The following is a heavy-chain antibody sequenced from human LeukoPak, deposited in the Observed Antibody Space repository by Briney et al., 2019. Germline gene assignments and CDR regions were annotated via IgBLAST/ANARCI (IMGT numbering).Heavy chain of an antibody. V-gene: IGHV1-2*06. J-gene: IGHJ4*02. CDR3: ARDYKTPNYYGSGSYGY. CDR2: TNPKSGGT. D-gene: IGHD3-10*01. Sequence: ASVKVSCKASGYTFTGYYMHWLRQAPGQGLEWMGRTNPKSGGTNYEQKFQGRVTMTRDTYISTAYMELSRLRSDDTAVYYCARDYKTPNYYGSGSYGYWGQGTLVTVSS. CDR1: GYTFTGYY.